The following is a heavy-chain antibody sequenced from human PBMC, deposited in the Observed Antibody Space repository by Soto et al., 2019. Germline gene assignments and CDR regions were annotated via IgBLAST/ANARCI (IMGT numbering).Heavy chain of an antibody. J-gene: IGHJ6*02. V-gene: IGHV1-69*13. CDR2: IIPIFGTA. CDR3: AREGIVVVPAASYGMDV. CDR1: GGTFSSYA. Sequence: SVKVSCKASGGTFSSYAISWVRQAPGQGLEWMGGIIPIFGTANYAQKFQGRVTITADESTSTAYMELSSLRSEDTAVYYCAREGIVVVPAASYGMDVWGQGATVTVSS. D-gene: IGHD2-2*01.